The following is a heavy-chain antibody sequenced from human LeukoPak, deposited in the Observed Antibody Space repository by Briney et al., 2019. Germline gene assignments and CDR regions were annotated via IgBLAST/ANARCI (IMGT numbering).Heavy chain of an antibody. CDR1: GYTFTSYY. CDR3: ALLANDYGDYGYPGSY. V-gene: IGHV1-46*01. Sequence: ASVKVSCKASGYTFTSYYMHWVRQAPGQGLEWMGIINPSGGSTSYAQKFQGRVTMTRDMSTSTVYMELSSLRSEDTAVYYCALLANDYGDYGYPGSYWGQGTLVTVSS. CDR2: INPSGGST. D-gene: IGHD4-17*01. J-gene: IGHJ4*02.